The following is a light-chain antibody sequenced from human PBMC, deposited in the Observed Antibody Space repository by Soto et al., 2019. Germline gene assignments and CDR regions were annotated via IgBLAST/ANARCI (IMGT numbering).Light chain of an antibody. CDR1: QSISSW. CDR3: QQYNSYPYT. Sequence: DIQMTQSPSTLSASVGDRVTITCRASQSISSWLAWYQQKPGKAPKLLIYDASSLESGVPSRFRGSGSGTEFTLTISSLQPDDFATYYCQQYNSYPYTFGQGTKLEI. CDR2: DAS. J-gene: IGKJ2*01. V-gene: IGKV1-5*01.